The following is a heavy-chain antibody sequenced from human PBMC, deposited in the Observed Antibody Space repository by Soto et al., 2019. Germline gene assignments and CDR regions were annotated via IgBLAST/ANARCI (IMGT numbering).Heavy chain of an antibody. CDR1: CGSISSSSYY. J-gene: IGHJ4*02. V-gene: IGHV4-39*01. CDR3: ARQEVGANPIDY. D-gene: IGHD1-26*01. CDR2: IYYSGST. Sequence: PSETLSLTCTVSCGSISSSSYYWGWIRQPPGKGLEWIGSIYYSGSTYYNPSLKSRVTISVDTSKNQFSLKLSSVTAADTAVYYCARQEVGANPIDYWGQGTLVTVSS.